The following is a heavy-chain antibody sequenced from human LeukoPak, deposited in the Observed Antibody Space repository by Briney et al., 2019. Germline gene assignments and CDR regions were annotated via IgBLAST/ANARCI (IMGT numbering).Heavy chain of an antibody. CDR2: FDPEDGET. J-gene: IGHJ3*02. V-gene: IGHV1-24*01. CDR3: ATDRVGATVFAFDI. D-gene: IGHD1-26*01. CDR1: GYTFTGYY. Sequence: ASVKVSCKASGYTFTGYYMHWVRQAPGKGLEWRGGFDPEDGETIYAQKFQGRVTMTEDTSTDTAYMELSSLRSEDTAVYYCATDRVGATVFAFDIWGQGTVVTVSS.